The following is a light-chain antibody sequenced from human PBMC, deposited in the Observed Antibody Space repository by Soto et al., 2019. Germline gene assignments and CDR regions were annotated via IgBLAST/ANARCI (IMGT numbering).Light chain of an antibody. CDR3: QSYDSSLSGYV. J-gene: IGLJ1*01. CDR1: SSNIGAGYD. V-gene: IGLV1-40*01. Sequence: QSVLTQPPSVSGAPGQRVTLSCTGSSSNIGAGYDVHWYQQVPGSPPKLLNYGNNNRPSGVPDRFSGSKSGTSASLAVTGLQAEDEADYYCQSYDSSLSGYVFGIGTKLTVL. CDR2: GNN.